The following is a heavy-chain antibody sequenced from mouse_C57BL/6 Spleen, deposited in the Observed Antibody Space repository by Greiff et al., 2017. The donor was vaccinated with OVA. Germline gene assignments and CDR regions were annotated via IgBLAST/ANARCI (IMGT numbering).Heavy chain of an antibody. CDR1: GYTFTSYG. Sequence: QVQLQQSGAELARPGASVKLSCKASGYTFTSYGISWVKQRTGQGLEWIGEIYPRSGNTYYNVKFKGKATLTADKSSSTAYMELRSLTSEDSAVYFCANYGSSPFAYWGQGTLVTVSA. CDR2: IYPRSGNT. D-gene: IGHD1-1*01. V-gene: IGHV1-81*01. J-gene: IGHJ3*01. CDR3: ANYGSSPFAY.